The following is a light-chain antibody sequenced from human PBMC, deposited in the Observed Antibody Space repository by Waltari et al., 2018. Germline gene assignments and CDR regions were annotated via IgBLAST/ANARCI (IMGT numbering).Light chain of an antibody. J-gene: IGKJ2*01. V-gene: IGKV1-39*01. Sequence: DIQMTQSPSSLSASVGDRVTITCRASQSISSYLNWYQQKPGKAPKLLIYAASSLQSGVPSRFSGSGSGTDFTLTISSLQPEDFATYYCQQSYSTPMYTFGQGPSWRSN. CDR1: QSISSY. CDR2: AAS. CDR3: QQSYSTPMYT.